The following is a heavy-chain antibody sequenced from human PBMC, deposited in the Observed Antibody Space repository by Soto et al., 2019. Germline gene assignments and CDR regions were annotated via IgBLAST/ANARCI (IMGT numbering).Heavy chain of an antibody. J-gene: IGHJ4*02. Sequence: QVQLVQSGAEVKKPGSSVQLSCKASGGTFSSYAISWVRQAPGQVLEWMGGIIPIFGTANYAQKFQGRVTITADESTSTAYMELSSLRSEDTAVYYCANADGLTGTTGHYWGQGTLVTVSS. V-gene: IGHV1-69*01. CDR2: IIPIFGTA. CDR3: ANADGLTGTTGHY. CDR1: GGTFSSYA. D-gene: IGHD1-7*01.